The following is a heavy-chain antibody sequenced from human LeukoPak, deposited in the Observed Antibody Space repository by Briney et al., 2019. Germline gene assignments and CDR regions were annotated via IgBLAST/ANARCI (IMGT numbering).Heavy chain of an antibody. J-gene: IGHJ2*01. CDR3: ARDVWYFDL. V-gene: IGHV3-30*02. Sequence: GGSLRLSCAASGFTFNSYGMHWVRQAPGKGLEWVAFIRFDGSNTYYADSVKGRFTISRDNSKNTLYLQMNSLRAEDTAVYYCARDVWYFDLWGRGTLVTVSS. CDR1: GFTFNSYG. CDR2: IRFDGSNT.